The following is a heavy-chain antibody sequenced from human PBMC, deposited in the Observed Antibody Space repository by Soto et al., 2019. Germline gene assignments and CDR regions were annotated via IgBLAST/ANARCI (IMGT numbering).Heavy chain of an antibody. Sequence: EVQLVESGRGLVKPGGSLRVSCAASGFTFSDYSMNWVRQAPGKGLEWVSSISSTSKYIYYADSVKGRLTISRDNAKKSLYLEMNILRAEDTAVYYCARGLSSGWFDYWGQGTLVTVSA. CDR2: ISSTSKYI. V-gene: IGHV3-21*01. CDR3: ARGLSSGWFDY. CDR1: GFTFSDYS. J-gene: IGHJ5*01. D-gene: IGHD6-19*01.